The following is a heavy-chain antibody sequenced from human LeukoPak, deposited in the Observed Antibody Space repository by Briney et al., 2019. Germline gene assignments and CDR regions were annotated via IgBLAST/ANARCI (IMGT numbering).Heavy chain of an antibody. CDR1: GFTFSSYS. V-gene: IGHV3-21*01. J-gene: IGHJ4*02. CDR2: ISSSSSYI. D-gene: IGHD2-2*01. Sequence: GGSLRFSCAASGFTFSSYSMNWVRQAPGKGLEWVSSISSSSSYIYYVDSVKGRFTISRDNAKNSLYLQMNSLRAEDTAVYYCARDGYADYWGQGTLVTVSS. CDR3: ARDGYADY.